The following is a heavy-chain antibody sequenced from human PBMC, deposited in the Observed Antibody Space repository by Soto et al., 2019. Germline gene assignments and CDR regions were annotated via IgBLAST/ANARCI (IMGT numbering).Heavy chain of an antibody. V-gene: IGHV3-7*01. CDR1: GFTFSSYW. J-gene: IGHJ6*03. CDR3: ARKDIVVVPAAPYYYYYMDV. CDR2: IKQDGSEK. D-gene: IGHD2-2*01. Sequence: VGSLRLSCAASGFTFSSYWMSWVRQAPWKGLEWVANIKQDGSEKYYVDSVKGRFTISRDNAKNSLYLQMNSLRAEDTAVYYCARKDIVVVPAAPYYYYYMDVWGKGTTVT.